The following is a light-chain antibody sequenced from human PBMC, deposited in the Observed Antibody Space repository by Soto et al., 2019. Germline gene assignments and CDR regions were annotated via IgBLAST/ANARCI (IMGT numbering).Light chain of an antibody. Sequence: EIVLTQSPGTLSLSPGERATLSCRASQSVSSSYLAWYQQKPGLAPRLLMFDASSRANGIPDRFRGSGSGTGFTLTISSLEPEDFAVYYCQQYSSSLWTFGQGTKVDIK. CDR1: QSVSSSY. J-gene: IGKJ1*01. V-gene: IGKV3D-20*01. CDR2: DAS. CDR3: QQYSSSLWT.